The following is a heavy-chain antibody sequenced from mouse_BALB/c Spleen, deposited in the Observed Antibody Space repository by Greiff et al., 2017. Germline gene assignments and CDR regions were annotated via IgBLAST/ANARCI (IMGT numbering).Heavy chain of an antibody. CDR3: AREGISRRDYYAMDY. CDR2: ISSGGSYT. J-gene: IGHJ4*01. D-gene: IGHD2-12*01. Sequence: EVQRVESGGGLVKPGGSLKLSCAASGFTFSSYAMSWVRQSPEKRLEWVAEISSGGSYTYYPDTVTGRFTISRDNAKNTLYLEMSSLRSEDTAMYYCAREGISRRDYYAMDYWGQGTSVTVSS. V-gene: IGHV5-9-4*01. CDR1: GFTFSSYA.